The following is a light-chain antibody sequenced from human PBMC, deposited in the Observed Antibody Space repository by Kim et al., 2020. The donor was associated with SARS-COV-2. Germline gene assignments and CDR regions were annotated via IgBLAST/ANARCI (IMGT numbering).Light chain of an antibody. J-gene: IGKJ1*01. CDR3: MQSAHWPWT. CDR1: KTPVYSDGNSY. CDR2: KVS. V-gene: IGKV2-30*01. Sequence: PASISCRSSKTPVYSDGNSYLNWLQQRPGQSPRRLIYKVSNRESGVPERFSGSGSGTDFTLQISRVEAEDAGVYYCMQSAHWPWTFGQGTKVDIK.